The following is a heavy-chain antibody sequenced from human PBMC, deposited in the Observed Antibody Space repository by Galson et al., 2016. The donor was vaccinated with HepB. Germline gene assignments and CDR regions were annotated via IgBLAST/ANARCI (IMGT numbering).Heavy chain of an antibody. CDR1: GFSFSTYA. CDR2: VNGRGDDT. D-gene: IGHD3-10*01. J-gene: IGHJ4*02. V-gene: IGHV3-23*01. CDR3: VRRPGPLDD. Sequence: SLRLSCAASGFSFSTYAMSWVRQAPGKGLEWVAGVNGRGDDTYYADAVKGRFTISRDTSKNTLFLQMNYLRGDDTALYYWVRRPGPLDDWAQGTLVTVSS.